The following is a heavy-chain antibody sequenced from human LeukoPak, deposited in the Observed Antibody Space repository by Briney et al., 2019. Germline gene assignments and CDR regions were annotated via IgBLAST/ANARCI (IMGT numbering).Heavy chain of an antibody. CDR1: GLTFSSYA. Sequence: GGSLRLSCAASGLTFSSYAMSWVRQAPGKGLEWVSAISGSGGSTYYADSVKGRFTISRDNSKNTLYLQMNSLRAEDTTVYYCAKDLGFSTVTTFRIWGQGTMVTVSS. CDR2: ISGSGGST. CDR3: AKDLGFSTVTTFRI. V-gene: IGHV3-23*01. D-gene: IGHD4-17*01. J-gene: IGHJ3*02.